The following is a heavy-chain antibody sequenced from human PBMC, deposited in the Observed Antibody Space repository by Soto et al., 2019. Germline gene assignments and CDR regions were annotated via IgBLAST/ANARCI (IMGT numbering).Heavy chain of an antibody. J-gene: IGHJ4*02. V-gene: IGHV3-23*01. CDR2: ISGSGGST. CDR1: GFTFSSYA. Sequence: EVQLLESGGGLVQPGGSLRLSCAASGFTFSSYAMSWVRQAPGKGLEWCSAISGSGGSTYYADSVKGRFTISRDNSKNTLYLQMNSLSAEDTAVYYCANYHWNDGPTTDWGQGTLVTVS. D-gene: IGHD1-20*01. CDR3: ANYHWNDGPTTD.